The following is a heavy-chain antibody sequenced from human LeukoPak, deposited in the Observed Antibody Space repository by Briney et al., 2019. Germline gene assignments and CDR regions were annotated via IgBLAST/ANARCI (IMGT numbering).Heavy chain of an antibody. D-gene: IGHD1-7*01. CDR1: GGTFSSYA. CDR2: IIPILGIA. Sequence: SVKVSCTASGGTFSSYAISWVRQAPGQGLEWMGRIIPILGIANYAQKFQGRVTITADKSTSTAYMELSSLRSEDTAVYYCASTITGTTYDAFDIWGQGTMVTVSS. V-gene: IGHV1-69*04. CDR3: ASTITGTTYDAFDI. J-gene: IGHJ3*02.